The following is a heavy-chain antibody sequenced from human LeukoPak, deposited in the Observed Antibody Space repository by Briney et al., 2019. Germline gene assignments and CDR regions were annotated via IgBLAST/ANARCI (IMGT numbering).Heavy chain of an antibody. CDR3: ATADSVPAGDYHYWYMDV. V-gene: IGHV1-2*02. J-gene: IGHJ6*03. Sequence: GASVKVSCKASGFTLIDYIHWVRRDPRQGLQWMGWINPNSGDTEYAQKLQGRVTMTRDTSIRTVYMELSSLRSDDTAVYYCATADSVPAGDYHYWYMDVWGKGTTVTVSS. CDR2: INPNSGDT. D-gene: IGHD2-2*01. CDR1: GFTLIDY.